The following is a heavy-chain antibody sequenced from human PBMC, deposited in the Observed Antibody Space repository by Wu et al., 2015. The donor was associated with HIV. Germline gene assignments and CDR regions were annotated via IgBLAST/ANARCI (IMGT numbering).Heavy chain of an antibody. CDR2: ISANNGNT. D-gene: IGHD4-23*01. Sequence: QVHLVQSGPEVKKSGTSVKVSCKASGYTFTTYGITWVRQAPGQGLEWMGWISANNGNTLHAQKFQGRVTMTTDTSTHTAYMEMASLKSDDTAVYFCARDLVPYYGGNSCLDYWGQGTLVTVSS. CDR3: ARDLVPYYGGNSCLDY. CDR1: GYTFTTYG. J-gene: IGHJ4*02. V-gene: IGHV1-18*01.